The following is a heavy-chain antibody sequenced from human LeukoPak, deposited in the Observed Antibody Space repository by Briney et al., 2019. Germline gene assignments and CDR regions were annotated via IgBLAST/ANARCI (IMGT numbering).Heavy chain of an antibody. CDR1: GGSISSYY. V-gene: IGHV4-59*01. D-gene: IGHD2-21*02. Sequence: SETLSLTCTVSGGSISSYYWSWSRQPPGKGLEWIGYIYYSGSTNYNPSLKSRVTISVDTSKNQFSLKLSTVTAADTAVYYCARGGGDGWGYNWFDPWGQGTLVTVSS. J-gene: IGHJ5*02. CDR3: ARGGGDGWGYNWFDP. CDR2: IYYSGST.